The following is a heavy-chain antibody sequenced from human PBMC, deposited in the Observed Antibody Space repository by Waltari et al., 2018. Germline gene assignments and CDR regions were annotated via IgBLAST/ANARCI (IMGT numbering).Heavy chain of an antibody. CDR2: INTGNGNR. Sequence: QVQLVQSGAEVKKPGASVKVSCKASGYTFSDYAIHWVRQAPGQRPEWMGWINTGNGNREYSQEFQGRVTISRDTSASTVYMGLSSLRSEDMAVYYCARANLFRSRGLTFDIWGQGTMVTVSS. D-gene: IGHD3-3*01. V-gene: IGHV1-3*03. CDR1: GYTFSDYA. J-gene: IGHJ3*02. CDR3: ARANLFRSRGLTFDI.